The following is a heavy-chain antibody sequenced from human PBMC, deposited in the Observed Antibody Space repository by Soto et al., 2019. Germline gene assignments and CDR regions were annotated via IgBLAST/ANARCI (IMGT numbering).Heavy chain of an antibody. V-gene: IGHV4-39*01. CDR3: ARHSRNTMIALVRHYAMDV. CDR2: ISYSGRT. D-gene: IGHD3-22*01. CDR1: GGSSRSTIYY. J-gene: IGHJ6*02. Sequence: QLRLQESGPGLVKPSETLSLTCTVSGGSSRSTIYYWVLISEPPGKRLEWLGSISYSGRTSYNTSKNPSTKRRLNMSGDTSHNTFPLTWSSVTAAASAALSCARHSRNTMIALVRHYAMDVWGQGATVTVSS.